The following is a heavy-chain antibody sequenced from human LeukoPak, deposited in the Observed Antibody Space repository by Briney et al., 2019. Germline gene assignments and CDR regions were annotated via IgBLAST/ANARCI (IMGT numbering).Heavy chain of an antibody. CDR2: IYSGGST. D-gene: IGHD2-21*02. V-gene: IGHV3-53*05. Sequence: PGGSLRLSCAASGFTVSSNYMSWVRQAPGKGLEWVSVIYSGGSTYYADSVKGRFTISRDNSKNTLYLQMNSLRAEDTAVYYCARELKVTKTQAGYYYYYMDVWGKGTTVTISS. CDR1: GFTVSSNY. J-gene: IGHJ6*03. CDR3: ARELKVTKTQAGYYYYYMDV.